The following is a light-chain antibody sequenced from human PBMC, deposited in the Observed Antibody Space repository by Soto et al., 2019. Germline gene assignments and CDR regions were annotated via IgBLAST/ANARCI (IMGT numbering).Light chain of an antibody. CDR2: DAS. CDR3: QQYDGYSWT. CDR1: QSISAW. V-gene: IGKV1-5*01. Sequence: DIPMTQSPSTLSASVGDRVTITCRASQSISAWLAWYQQKPGKAPKLLIYDASSLESGVPSRFSGSGSGTEFTLTISSLQPDDFATYYCQQYDGYSWTFGQGTKVEI. J-gene: IGKJ1*01.